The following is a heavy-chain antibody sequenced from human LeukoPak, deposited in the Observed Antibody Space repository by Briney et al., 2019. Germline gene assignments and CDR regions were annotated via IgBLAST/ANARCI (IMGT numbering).Heavy chain of an antibody. J-gene: IGHJ4*02. D-gene: IGHD5-18*01. V-gene: IGHV3-66*02. CDR1: GFTVSSNY. CDR2: IYSGGST. CDR3: ARVADTAMGYFDY. Sequence: TGGSLRLSCAASGFTVSSNYMSWVRQAPGKGLKWVSVIYSGGSTYYADSVKGRFTISRDNSKNTLYLQMNSLRAEDTAVYYCARVADTAMGYFDYWGQGTLITVSS.